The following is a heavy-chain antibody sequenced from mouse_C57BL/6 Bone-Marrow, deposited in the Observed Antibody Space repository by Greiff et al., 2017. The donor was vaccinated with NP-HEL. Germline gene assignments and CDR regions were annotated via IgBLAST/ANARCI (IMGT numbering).Heavy chain of an antibody. D-gene: IGHD3-3*01. V-gene: IGHV5-12*01. CDR2: ISNGGGST. Sequence: EVQRVESGGGLVQPGGSLKLSCAASGFTFSDYYMYWVRQTPEKRLEWVAYISNGGGSTYYPDTVKGRFTISRDNAKNTLYLQMSRLKSEDTAMYYCARQGDEGIAYWGQGTLVTVSA. J-gene: IGHJ3*01. CDR3: ARQGDEGIAY. CDR1: GFTFSDYY.